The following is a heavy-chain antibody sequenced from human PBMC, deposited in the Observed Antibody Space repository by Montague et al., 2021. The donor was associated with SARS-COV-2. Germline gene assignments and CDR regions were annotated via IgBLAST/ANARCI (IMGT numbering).Heavy chain of an antibody. V-gene: IGHV4-39*02. CDR1: GGSIRSSSYY. CDR2: IYYSGST. D-gene: IGHD3-9*01. CDR3: ARGLLRYFFD. J-gene: IGHJ6*02. Sequence: SETLSLTCTVSGGSIRSSSYYWGWIRQPPGKGLEWIGNIYYSGSTYYNPSLKSRVTISVDTSKKHFSLKLTSMTAADTAIYYCARGLLRYFFDWGQGTTVTVSS.